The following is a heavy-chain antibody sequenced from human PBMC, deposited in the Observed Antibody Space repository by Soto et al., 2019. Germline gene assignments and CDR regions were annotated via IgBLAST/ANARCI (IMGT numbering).Heavy chain of an antibody. D-gene: IGHD1-1*01. Sequence: PSETLSLTCTVSGGSISSYYWSWIRQPPGKGLEWIGYIYYSGSTNYNPSLKSRVTISVDTSKNQFSLKLSSVTAADTAVYYCAREDWNDGYGMDVWGQGTTVTVS. J-gene: IGHJ6*02. CDR2: IYYSGST. V-gene: IGHV4-59*01. CDR3: AREDWNDGYGMDV. CDR1: GGSISSYY.